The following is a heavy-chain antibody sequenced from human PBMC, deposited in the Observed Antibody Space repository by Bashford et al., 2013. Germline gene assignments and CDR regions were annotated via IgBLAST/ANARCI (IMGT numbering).Heavy chain of an antibody. CDR1: GFTFTSSA. V-gene: IGHV1-58*01. CDR2: IVVGSGNT. J-gene: IGHJ6*02. CDR3: ARSGGMGYLAGYGMDV. D-gene: IGHD1-26*01. Sequence: SVKVSCKASGFTFTSSAVQWVRQARGQRLEWIGWIVVGSGNTNYAQKFQGRVTMTRNTSISTAYMELSSLRSEDTAVYYCARSGGMGYLAGYGMDVWGQGTTVTVSS.